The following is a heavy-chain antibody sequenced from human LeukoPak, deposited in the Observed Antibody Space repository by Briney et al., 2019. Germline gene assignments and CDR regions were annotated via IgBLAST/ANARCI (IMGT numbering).Heavy chain of an antibody. CDR1: GYSFTSFG. V-gene: IGHV1-18*01. D-gene: IGHD3-10*01. CDR2: ISAFNGIT. CDR3: ARDRYGSGSWWDS. Sequence: ASVKVSCETSGYSFTSFGISWVRQAPGQGLEWMGWISAFNGITNYAQKVQDRINVTTDTSSSTAYMELTSLTSDDTAVYYCARDRYGSGSWWDSWGQGTLVIVSS. J-gene: IGHJ5*02.